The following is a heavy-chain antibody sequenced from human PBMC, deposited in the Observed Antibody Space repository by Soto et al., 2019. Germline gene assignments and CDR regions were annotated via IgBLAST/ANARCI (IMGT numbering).Heavy chain of an antibody. D-gene: IGHD6-13*01. V-gene: IGHV3-20*01. Sequence: GGSLRLSCAASGFTFDDYGMSWVRQAPGKGLEWVSGINWNGGSTGYADSVKGRFTISRDNAKNSLYLQMNSLRAEDTALYHCARDLPGYSSSWYSWFDPWGQGTLVTVSS. J-gene: IGHJ5*02. CDR1: GFTFDDYG. CDR3: ARDLPGYSSSWYSWFDP. CDR2: INWNGGST.